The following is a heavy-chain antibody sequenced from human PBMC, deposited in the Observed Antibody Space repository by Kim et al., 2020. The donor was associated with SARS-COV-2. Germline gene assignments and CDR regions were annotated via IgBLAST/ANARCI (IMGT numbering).Heavy chain of an antibody. CDR2: ISGDGGST. V-gene: IGHV3-43*02. D-gene: IGHD3-22*01. CDR3: AKGDYYDSSGYPHY. J-gene: IGHJ4*02. CDR1: GFTFDDYA. Sequence: GGSLRLSCAASGFTFDDYAMHWVRQAPGKGLEWVSLISGDGGSTYYADSVKGRFTISRDNSKNSLYLQMNSLRTEDTALYYCAKGDYYDSSGYPHYWGQGTLVTVSS.